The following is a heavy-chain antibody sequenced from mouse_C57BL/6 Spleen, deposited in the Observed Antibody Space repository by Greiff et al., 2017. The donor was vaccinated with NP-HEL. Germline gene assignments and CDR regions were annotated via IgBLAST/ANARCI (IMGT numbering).Heavy chain of an antibody. CDR3: ARRVYGGRGVDFDV. V-gene: IGHV1-18*01. Sequence: VQLQQSGPELVKPGASVKISCKASGYTFTDYNMDWVKQSPGQSLEWIGDINPNNGGTNYNQKFKGKATLTVDKSSSTAYVERRSLTSEDTAVYYCARRVYGGRGVDFDVWGTGTTVTVSS. D-gene: IGHD1-1*01. CDR2: INPNNGGT. CDR1: GYTFTDYN. J-gene: IGHJ1*03.